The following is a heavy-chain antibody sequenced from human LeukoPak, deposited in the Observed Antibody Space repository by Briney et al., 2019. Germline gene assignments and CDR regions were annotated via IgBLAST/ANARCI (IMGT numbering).Heavy chain of an antibody. CDR2: IYYSGST. Sequence: SETLSLTCAVYGGSFSGYYWGWIRQPPGRGLEWIGSIYYSGSTYYKPSLKSRVAISVDTSKNQFSLKLSSVTAADTAVYYCAVLYISSSRLYSAMDVWGQGTTVTVSS. V-gene: IGHV4-34*01. CDR3: AVLYISSSRLYSAMDV. CDR1: GGSFSGYY. D-gene: IGHD6-6*01. J-gene: IGHJ6*02.